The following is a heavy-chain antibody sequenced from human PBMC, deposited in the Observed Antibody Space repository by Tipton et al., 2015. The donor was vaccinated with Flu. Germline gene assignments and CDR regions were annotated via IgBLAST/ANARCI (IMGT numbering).Heavy chain of an antibody. D-gene: IGHD7-27*01. Sequence: SLRLSCEASGFTVSSNYMTWVRQAPGKGLEWVSLIYSDDVTSYADSVKGRFTISRDNSKNTLYLQMNGLRDEDTAIYFCARSLGWFFDFWGRGSLVTVSS. CDR3: ARSLGWFFDF. CDR2: IYSDDVT. V-gene: IGHV3-53*01. J-gene: IGHJ2*01. CDR1: GFTVSSNY.